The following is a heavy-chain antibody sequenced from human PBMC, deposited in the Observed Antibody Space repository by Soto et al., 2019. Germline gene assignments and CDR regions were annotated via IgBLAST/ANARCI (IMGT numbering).Heavy chain of an antibody. CDR1: GFTFSSYS. Sequence: PVGSLRLSCAASGFTFSSYSMNWVRQAPGKGLEWVSSISSSSSYIYYADSVKGRFTISRDNAKNSLYLQMNSLRAEDTAVYYCARVLYRQWLVRTLDYWGQGTLVTVSS. D-gene: IGHD6-19*01. V-gene: IGHV3-21*01. CDR3: ARVLYRQWLVRTLDY. J-gene: IGHJ4*02. CDR2: ISSSSSYI.